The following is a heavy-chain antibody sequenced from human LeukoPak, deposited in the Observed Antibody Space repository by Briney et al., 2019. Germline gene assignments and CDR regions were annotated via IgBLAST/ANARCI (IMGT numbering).Heavy chain of an antibody. CDR2: IYNNGNT. J-gene: IGHJ4*02. D-gene: IGHD3-22*01. CDR3: ARTPLSITMIVVVDFDY. CDR1: GGSISRYY. V-gene: IGHV4-59*12. Sequence: PSETLSLTCSVSGGSISRYYWSWIRQSPENGLEWIGYIYNNGNTNYNLFLKSRVTISADTSKNQFSLKLSSVTAADTAVYYCARTPLSITMIVVVDFDYWGQGTLVTVSS.